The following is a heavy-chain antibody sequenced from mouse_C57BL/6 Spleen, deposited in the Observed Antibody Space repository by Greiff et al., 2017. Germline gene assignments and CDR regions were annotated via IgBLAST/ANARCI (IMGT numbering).Heavy chain of an antibody. J-gene: IGHJ4*01. CDR1: GFTFSSYA. CDR2: ISDGGSYT. V-gene: IGHV5-4*01. CDR3: ARDGGLDYYAMDY. Sequence: EVQVVESGGGLVKPGGSLKLSCAASGFTFSSYAMSWVRQTPEKRLEWVATISDGGSYTYYPDNVKGRFTISRDNAKNNLYLQMSHLKSEDTAMYYCARDGGLDYYAMDYWGQGTSVTVSS.